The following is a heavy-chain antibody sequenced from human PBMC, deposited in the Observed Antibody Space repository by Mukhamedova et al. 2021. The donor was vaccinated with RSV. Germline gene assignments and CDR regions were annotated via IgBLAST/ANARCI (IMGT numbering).Heavy chain of an antibody. Sequence: VDSVEGRFTISRDNAKNSLYLQMSSLRVDDTAIYYCAREVTTMIPDYFDYWGQGSLVTVSS. J-gene: IGHJ4*02. D-gene: IGHD4-17*01. V-gene: IGHV3-7*03. CDR3: AREVTTMIPDYFDY.